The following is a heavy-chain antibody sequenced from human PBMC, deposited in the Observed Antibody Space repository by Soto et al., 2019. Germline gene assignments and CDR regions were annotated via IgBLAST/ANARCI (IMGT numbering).Heavy chain of an antibody. Sequence: QITLKESGPTLVKPTQTLTLTCTFSGFSLSTSGVGVGWIRQPPGKALEWLALIYWDDDKRYSPSLKSRLTTTKDTSKNQVTLTMPNMDPVDTATYYCAHIPVPVITNSGYYHLYGIDVWGQGTTVTVSS. V-gene: IGHV2-5*02. J-gene: IGHJ6*02. CDR2: IYWDDDK. CDR3: AHIPVPVITNSGYYHLYGIDV. D-gene: IGHD3-22*01. CDR1: GFSLSTSGVG.